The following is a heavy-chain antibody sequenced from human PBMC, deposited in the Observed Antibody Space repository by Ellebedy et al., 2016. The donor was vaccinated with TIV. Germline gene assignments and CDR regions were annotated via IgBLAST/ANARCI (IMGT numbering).Heavy chain of an antibody. CDR3: ARAPVKGGHFDY. V-gene: IGHV3-13*01. CDR2: IGTAGDT. CDR1: GFTFSSYD. D-gene: IGHD4-17*01. Sequence: PGGSLRLSCAASGFTFSSYDMHWVRQATGKGLEWVSAIGTAGDTYYPGSVKGRFTISRDNAKNTLYLQMNSLRAEDTAVYYCARAPVKGGHFDYWGQGTLVTVSS. J-gene: IGHJ4*02.